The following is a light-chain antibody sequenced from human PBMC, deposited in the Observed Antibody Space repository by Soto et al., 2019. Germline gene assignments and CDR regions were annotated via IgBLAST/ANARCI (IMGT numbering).Light chain of an antibody. CDR2: GSS. CDR3: QHYDSSPLYT. CDR1: QNVNSRY. J-gene: IGKJ2*01. Sequence: EIVLTQSPGTLSLSPGERATLSCRASQNVNSRYLAWYQQKPGQAPRLLIYGSSSRATGIPDRFSDSGSGTDFTLTISRLEPEDFAVYSCQHYDSSPLYTFGQGTKLEIK. V-gene: IGKV3-20*01.